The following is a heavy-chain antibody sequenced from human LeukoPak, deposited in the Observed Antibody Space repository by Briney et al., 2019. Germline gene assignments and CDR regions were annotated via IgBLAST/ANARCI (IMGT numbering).Heavy chain of an antibody. CDR1: GYTFTNYW. CDR3: AKSYGYQGGYYYYGMDV. Sequence: GESLKISCEGSGYTFTNYWIVWVRQMPGKGLKWMGSIYPGDSDTRYSPSFQGQVTISADKSISTAYLQWSSLKPSDTAMYYCAKSYGYQGGYYYYGMDVWGQGTTVTVSS. D-gene: IGHD5-18*01. CDR2: IYPGDSDT. V-gene: IGHV5-51*01. J-gene: IGHJ6*02.